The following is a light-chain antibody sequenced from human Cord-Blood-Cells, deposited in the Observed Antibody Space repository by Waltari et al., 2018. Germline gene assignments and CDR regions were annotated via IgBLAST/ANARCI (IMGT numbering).Light chain of an antibody. Sequence: SSELTQHPAVSVALGQTVRITCQGDSLRIYYVSRYQQKPGQAPVLVIYGKNNRPSGIPDRFSGSSSGHTASLTITGAQAEDEADYYCNSRDSSGNHWVFGGGTKLTVL. V-gene: IGLV3-19*01. CDR2: GKN. CDR1: SLRIYY. CDR3: NSRDSSGNHWV. J-gene: IGLJ3*02.